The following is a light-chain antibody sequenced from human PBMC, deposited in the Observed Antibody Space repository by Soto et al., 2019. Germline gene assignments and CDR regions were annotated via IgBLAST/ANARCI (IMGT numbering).Light chain of an antibody. J-gene: IGKJ2*01. CDR3: QRYGSSPLYA. Sequence: EVVLTQSPGTLSLSPGERAALSCRTSQSVDTTYLAWYQQKPGQAPRLLIYGTSTRATGIADRFSGSGSGTDFTITISRVEPEDFAVYYCQRYGSSPLYAFGPGTKLEIK. CDR2: GTS. CDR1: QSVDTTY. V-gene: IGKV3-20*01.